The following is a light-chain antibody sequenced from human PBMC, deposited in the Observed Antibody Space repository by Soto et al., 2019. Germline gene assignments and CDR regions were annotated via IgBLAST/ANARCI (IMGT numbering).Light chain of an antibody. CDR1: QSVSSSY. CDR2: GAS. CDR3: KQYGSSLT. J-gene: IGKJ4*01. V-gene: IGKV3-20*01. Sequence: EIVLTQSPGTLSLSPGERATLSCRASQSVSSSYLAWYQQKPGQAPRLLIYGASSRATGIPDRFSGSGSGTDFTLTISRLEPEDFVVYYCKQYGSSLTFGGRTKVEIK.